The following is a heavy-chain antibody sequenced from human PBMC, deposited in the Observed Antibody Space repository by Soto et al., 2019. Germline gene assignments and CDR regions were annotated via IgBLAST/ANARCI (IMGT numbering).Heavy chain of an antibody. Sequence: EVQLVESGGGLIQPGGSLRLSCAASGFTVSSNYMSWVRQAPGKGLEWVSVIYSGGSTYYADSVKGRFTIARDNSKNTLYLQMNSLRAEDTAVYYCARNSASYYDSYFTNWGQGTLVTVSS. CDR1: GFTVSSNY. CDR3: ARNSASYYDSYFTN. CDR2: IYSGGST. J-gene: IGHJ4*02. D-gene: IGHD1-26*01. V-gene: IGHV3-53*01.